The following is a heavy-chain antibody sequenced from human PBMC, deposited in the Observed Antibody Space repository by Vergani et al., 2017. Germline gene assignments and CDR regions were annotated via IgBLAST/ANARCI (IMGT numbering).Heavy chain of an antibody. CDR1: GGSINPSSSF. CDR3: ARWRGDNWYFDL. Sequence: QVQLQESGPGLVKPSETLYLICTVSGGSINPSSSFWGWIRQSPGKGLEWIGSSNYVGRTYYIPSLQSRATVFVDTSKNQFSLNLTAVTAADTAVYYCARWRGDNWYFDLWGRGTLVTVSS. J-gene: IGHJ2*01. CDR2: SNYVGRT. D-gene: IGHD3-10*01. V-gene: IGHV4-39*01.